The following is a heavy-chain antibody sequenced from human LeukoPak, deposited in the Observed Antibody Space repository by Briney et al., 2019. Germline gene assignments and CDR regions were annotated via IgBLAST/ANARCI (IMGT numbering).Heavy chain of an antibody. CDR2: MNPNSGNT. V-gene: IGHV1-8*01. Sequence: ASVKVSCKASGYTFTSYDINWVRQATGQGLEWMGWMNPNSGNTGYAQKFQGRVTMTRNTSISTAYMELSSLRSEDTAVYYCARGSYYDILTGPDNYYYYGMDVWGQGTTVTVSS. CDR3: ARGSYYDILTGPDNYYYYGMDV. J-gene: IGHJ6*02. D-gene: IGHD3-9*01. CDR1: GYTFTSYD.